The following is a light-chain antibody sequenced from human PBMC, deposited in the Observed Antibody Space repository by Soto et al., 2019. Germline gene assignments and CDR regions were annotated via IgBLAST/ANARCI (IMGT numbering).Light chain of an antibody. CDR1: QTVSSY. Sequence: EIVLTQSPATLSLSPGDRATLSRRASQTVSSYLAWYQQKPGQAPRLLIYDASSRATGIPARFSGSGSGTDFALTITSLEPEDFAVYYCQQRSDWPSTFGGGTKVEIK. V-gene: IGKV3-11*01. CDR3: QQRSDWPST. J-gene: IGKJ4*01. CDR2: DAS.